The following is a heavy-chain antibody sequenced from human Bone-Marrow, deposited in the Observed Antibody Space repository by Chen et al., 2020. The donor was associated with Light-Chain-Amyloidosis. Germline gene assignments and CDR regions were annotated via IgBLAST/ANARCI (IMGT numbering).Heavy chain of an antibody. V-gene: IGHV3-74*02. J-gene: IGHJ6*03. Sequence: EVQLVESGGGLVHPGGSLRLSCAASGFTFSRYWLHWVRQAPGKRLEWVSRVKKEGGGTSGGDPVRGRFTISRANARNTVYLQVNSLGAEDTAVYFCTRAQYYAESSGYYTRKDFNSDPHMDVRGKGTTVT. CDR1: GFTFSRYW. CDR2: VKKEGGGT. CDR3: TRAQYYAESSGYYTRKDFNSDPHMDV. D-gene: IGHD3-22*01.